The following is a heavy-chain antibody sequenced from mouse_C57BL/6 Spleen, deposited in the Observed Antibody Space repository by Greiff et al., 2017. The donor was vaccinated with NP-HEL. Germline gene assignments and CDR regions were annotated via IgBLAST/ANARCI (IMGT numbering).Heavy chain of an antibody. CDR3: AREDYGSREGRYYFDY. V-gene: IGHV1-85*01. D-gene: IGHD1-1*01. CDR1: GYTFTSYD. CDR2: IYPRDGST. Sequence: QVQLQQSGPELVKPGASVKLSCKASGYTFTSYDINWVKQRPGQGLEWIGWIYPRDGSTKYNEQFKGKATLTVDTSSRTAYMELHSLTSEDSAVYFCAREDYGSREGRYYFDYWGQGTTLTVSS. J-gene: IGHJ2*01.